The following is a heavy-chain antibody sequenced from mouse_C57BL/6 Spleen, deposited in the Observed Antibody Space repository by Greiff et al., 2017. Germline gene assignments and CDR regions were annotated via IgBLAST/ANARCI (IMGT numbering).Heavy chain of an antibody. V-gene: IGHV1-69*01. J-gene: IGHJ4*01. CDR3: ARGTTVVARYAMDY. D-gene: IGHD1-1*01. Sequence: VQLHQPGAELVMPGASVKLSCKASGYTFTSYWMHWVKQRPGQGLEWIGEIDPSDSYTNYNQKFKGKSTLTVDKSSSTAYMQLSSLTSEDSAVYYCARGTTVVARYAMDYWGQGTSVTVPS. CDR2: IDPSDSYT. CDR1: GYTFTSYW.